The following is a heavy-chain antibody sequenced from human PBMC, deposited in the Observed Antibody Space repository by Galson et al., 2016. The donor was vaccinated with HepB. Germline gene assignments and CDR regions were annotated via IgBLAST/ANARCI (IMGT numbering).Heavy chain of an antibody. CDR2: ISSSSSYI. J-gene: IGHJ6*02. D-gene: IGHD6-13*01. CDR1: GFTFSTYT. Sequence: SLRLSCAASGFTFSTYTMNWVRQTPGKGLEWVSSISSSSSYIYYADSVKGRFTISRDNAKKSLYPQMNSLRVEDTAVYYCARDGGGSWSAGMDVWGQGTTVTVSS. V-gene: IGHV3-21*01. CDR3: ARDGGGSWSAGMDV.